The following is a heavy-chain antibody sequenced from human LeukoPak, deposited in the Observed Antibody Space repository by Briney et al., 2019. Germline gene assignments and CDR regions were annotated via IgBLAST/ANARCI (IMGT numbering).Heavy chain of an antibody. Sequence: GGSLRLSCAASGFTFSSYRMTWVRQAPGKGLEWVSYISSSSSTIYYADSVKGRFTISRDNAKNSLYLQMNSLRAEDTAVYYCARDYYDSSGYYPLGSSVGYWGQGTLVTVSS. CDR1: GFTFSSYR. D-gene: IGHD3-22*01. V-gene: IGHV3-48*01. J-gene: IGHJ4*02. CDR3: ARDYYDSSGYYPLGSSVGY. CDR2: ISSSSSTI.